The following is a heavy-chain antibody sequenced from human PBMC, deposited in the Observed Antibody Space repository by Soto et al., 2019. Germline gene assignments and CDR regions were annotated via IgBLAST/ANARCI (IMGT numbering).Heavy chain of an antibody. V-gene: IGHV3-64*01. CDR1: GVTLRNSE. J-gene: IGHJ6*03. D-gene: IGHD6-13*01. CDR3: ARRGYGSRWPNVYMDV. CDR2: ISNNGAHT. Sequence: AGSLGLSFAASGVTLRNSEMHWFCQAQGKGLEYVSGISNNGAHTDYAKSVKGRFTISRDNSENTLYLQMGSLRAEDMALYYCARRGYGSRWPNVYMDVWGKGTTVTVSS.